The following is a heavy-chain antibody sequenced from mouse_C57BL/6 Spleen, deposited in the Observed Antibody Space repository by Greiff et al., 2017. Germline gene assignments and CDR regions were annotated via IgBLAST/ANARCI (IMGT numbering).Heavy chain of an antibody. V-gene: IGHV1-74*01. Sequence: QFQLQQPGAELVKPGPSVKVSCKASGYTFTSSWRHWVKQRPGQGLDWIGRINPSVSDTNYNQKFKGKATLTVDKASSTAYMQLSSLTSEDSAVYYCAIDYGSSHAMDYWGQGTSVTVSS. D-gene: IGHD1-1*01. CDR3: AIDYGSSHAMDY. J-gene: IGHJ4*01. CDR2: INPSVSDT. CDR1: GYTFTSSW.